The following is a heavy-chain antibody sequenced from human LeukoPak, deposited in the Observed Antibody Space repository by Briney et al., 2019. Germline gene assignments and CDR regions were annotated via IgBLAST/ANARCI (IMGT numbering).Heavy chain of an antibody. CDR2: INSDESST. D-gene: IGHD4-17*01. Sequence: PGGSLRLSCAASGFTFSSYWMHWVRQAPGKGLVWVSRINSDESSTNYADSVKGRFTISRDNAKNTLYLQMNSLRAEDTAVYYCAGVRVTTTLIDYWGQGTLVTVSS. CDR3: AGVRVTTTLIDY. J-gene: IGHJ4*02. CDR1: GFTFSSYW. V-gene: IGHV3-74*01.